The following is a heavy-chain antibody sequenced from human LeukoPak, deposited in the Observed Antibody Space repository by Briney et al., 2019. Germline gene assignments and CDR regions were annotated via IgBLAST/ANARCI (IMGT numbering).Heavy chain of an antibody. CDR3: ARDYAITIFGVPYYYGMDV. V-gene: IGHV1-18*01. CDR2: ISAYNGNT. Sequence: ASVKVSCKASGYTFTSYGISWVRRAPGQGLEWMGWISAYNGNTNYAQKLQGRVTMTTDTSTSTAYMELRSLRSDDTAVYYCARDYAITIFGVPYYYGMDVWGQGTTVTVSS. CDR1: GYTFTSYG. J-gene: IGHJ6*02. D-gene: IGHD3-3*01.